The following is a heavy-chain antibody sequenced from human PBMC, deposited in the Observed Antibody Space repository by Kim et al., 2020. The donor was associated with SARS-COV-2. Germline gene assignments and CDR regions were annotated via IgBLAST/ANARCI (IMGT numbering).Heavy chain of an antibody. CDR3: ARDPALVVMGATDAFDI. CDR1: GFTFSSYS. CDR2: ISSSRSYI. V-gene: IGHV3-21*01. D-gene: IGHD3-22*01. Sequence: GGSLRLSCAASGFTFSSYSMNWVRQAPGKGLEWVSSISSSRSYIYYADSVKGRFTISRDNAKNSLYLQMNSLRAEDTAVYYCARDPALVVMGATDAFDIWGQGTMVTVSS. J-gene: IGHJ3*02.